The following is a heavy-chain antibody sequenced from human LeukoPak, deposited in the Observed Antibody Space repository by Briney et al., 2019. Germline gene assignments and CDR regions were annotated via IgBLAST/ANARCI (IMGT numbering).Heavy chain of an antibody. Sequence: ASLKVSCKASGYTFTGYYMHWVRQAPGQRLEWMGGIKPNSGGRNSAQKFQGRLTITRNTSISTAYMELSPLRPDATAVYYCATGIVGGDYFDYWGQGSLVTVSS. CDR3: ATGIVGGDYFDY. CDR2: IKPNSGGR. V-gene: IGHV1-2*02. D-gene: IGHD1-26*01. J-gene: IGHJ4*02. CDR1: GYTFTGYY.